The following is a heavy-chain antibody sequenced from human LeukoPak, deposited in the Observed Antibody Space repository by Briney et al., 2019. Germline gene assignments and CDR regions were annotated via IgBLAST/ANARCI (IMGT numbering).Heavy chain of an antibody. D-gene: IGHD3-10*01. CDR3: ARELVWFGDHDAFDI. V-gene: IGHV3-21*01. J-gene: IGHJ3*02. CDR2: ISSSGSFI. CDR1: GFTFSSYS. Sequence: PGGSLRLSCAASGFTFSSYSMNWVRQAPGEGLEWVSSISSSGSFIYYADSVKGRFTISRDNARNSLFLQMNSLRAEDTAVYYCARELVWFGDHDAFDIWGQGTMVTVSS.